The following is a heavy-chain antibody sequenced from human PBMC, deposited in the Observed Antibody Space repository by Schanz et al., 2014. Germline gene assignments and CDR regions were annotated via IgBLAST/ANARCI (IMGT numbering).Heavy chain of an antibody. Sequence: EGQLVESGGGLVQPGGSLRLSCVVSGFNFRNYWMSWVRQAPGKGLEWVASIKQEGDEKNYVDSVKGRFTISRDNAKNSLFLQMNSLRADDTAVYYCVRDRGFCANDICWLRYYMGVWGNGTTVTVSS. V-gene: IGHV3-7*01. J-gene: IGHJ6*03. D-gene: IGHD2-8*01. CDR3: VRDRGFCANDICWLRYYMGV. CDR2: IKQEGDEK. CDR1: GFNFRNYW.